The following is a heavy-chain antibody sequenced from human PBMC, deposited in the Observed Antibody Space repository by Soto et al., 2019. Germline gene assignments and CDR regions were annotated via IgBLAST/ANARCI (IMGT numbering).Heavy chain of an antibody. Sequence: ASVKVSCKASGYTFTSYDINWVRQATGQGLEWMGWMNPNSGNTGYARKFQGRVTMTRNTSISTAYMELSSLGSEKTAVYYCAREGVGSSSYYYYYYYYGMDVWGQGTTVTVSS. CDR1: GYTFTSYD. V-gene: IGHV1-8*01. J-gene: IGHJ6*02. CDR3: AREGVGSSSYYYYYYYYGMDV. D-gene: IGHD3-10*01. CDR2: MNPNSGNT.